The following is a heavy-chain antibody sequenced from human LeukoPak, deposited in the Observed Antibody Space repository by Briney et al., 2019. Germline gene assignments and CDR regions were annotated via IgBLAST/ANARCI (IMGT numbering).Heavy chain of an antibody. CDR2: IYYSGST. J-gene: IGHJ6*02. CDR1: GGSISSGGYY. V-gene: IGHV4-31*03. D-gene: IGHD2-2*01. Sequence: SQTLSLTCTVSGGSISSGGYYWSRIRQHPGKGLEWIGYIYYSGSTYYNPSLKSRVTISVDTSKNQFSLKLSSVTAADTAVYYCASISSTRAPYYYGMDVWGQGTTVTVSS. CDR3: ASISSTRAPYYYGMDV.